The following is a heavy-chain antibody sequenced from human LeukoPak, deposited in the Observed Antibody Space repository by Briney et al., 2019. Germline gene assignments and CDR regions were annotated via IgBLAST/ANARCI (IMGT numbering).Heavy chain of an antibody. Sequence: SETLSLTCTVSGGSISSYYWSWIRQPPGKGLEWIGYIYYSGSTNYDPSLKSRVTISVDTSKNQFSLKLSSVTAADTAVYYCARESGYDRDFDYWGQGTLVTVSS. CDR1: GGSISSYY. V-gene: IGHV4-59*01. D-gene: IGHD5-12*01. CDR3: ARESGYDRDFDY. CDR2: IYYSGST. J-gene: IGHJ4*02.